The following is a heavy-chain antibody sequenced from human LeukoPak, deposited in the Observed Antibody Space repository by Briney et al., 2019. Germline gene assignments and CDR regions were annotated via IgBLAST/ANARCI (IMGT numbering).Heavy chain of an antibody. CDR2: INHSGGT. Sequence: SETLSLTCAVYGGSFSGYYWSWIRQPPGKGLEWIGEINHSGGTNYNPSLKSRVTISVDTSKNQFSLKLSSVTAADTAVYYCARKSIVATKNFDYWGQGTLVTVSS. CDR3: ARKSIVATKNFDY. CDR1: GGSFSGYY. D-gene: IGHD6-25*01. V-gene: IGHV4-34*01. J-gene: IGHJ4*02.